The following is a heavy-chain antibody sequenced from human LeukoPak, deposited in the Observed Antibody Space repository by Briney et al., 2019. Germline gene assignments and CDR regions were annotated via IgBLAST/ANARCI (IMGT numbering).Heavy chain of an antibody. CDR1: GFTFSSYG. Sequence: PGGSLRLSCAASGFTFSSYGMHWVRQAPGKGLEWVAVIWYDGSNKYYADSVKGRFTISRDNSKNTLYLQMNSLRAEDTAVYYCAKDSMIALNGRCGFDYWGQGTLVTVSS. D-gene: IGHD2-21*01. CDR2: IWYDGSNK. V-gene: IGHV3-33*06. J-gene: IGHJ4*02. CDR3: AKDSMIALNGRCGFDY.